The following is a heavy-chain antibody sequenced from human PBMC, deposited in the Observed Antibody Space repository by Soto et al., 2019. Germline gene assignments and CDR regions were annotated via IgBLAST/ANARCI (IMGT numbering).Heavy chain of an antibody. D-gene: IGHD2-8*01. CDR1: TASTSRDW. V-gene: IGHV4-4*02. CDR3: IRNGFHCMDV. J-gene: IGHJ6*03. Sequence: QVQLQESGPGLVKPSETLSLTCAVSTASTSRDWWSWVRQPPGKGLEWIGEISDGGTINYNPSLKRRVTISAAKSKNQFSLKLSSVTAADTAVYFCIRNGFHCMDVWGKGTTVTVSS. CDR2: ISDGGTI.